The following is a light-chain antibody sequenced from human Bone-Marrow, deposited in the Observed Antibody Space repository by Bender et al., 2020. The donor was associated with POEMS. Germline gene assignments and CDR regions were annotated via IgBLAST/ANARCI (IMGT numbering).Light chain of an antibody. Sequence: QSALTQPASVSGSPGQSITMSCTGTRRDVGSYNFVSWYQQYPGKAPKLMIYEDNKRPSGVPDRFSGSKSGTSASLAITGLQAEDEADYYCQSYDDNLSGYWVFGGGTKVTVL. V-gene: IGLV2-14*02. CDR1: RRDVGSYNF. J-gene: IGLJ3*02. CDR2: EDN. CDR3: QSYDDNLSGYWV.